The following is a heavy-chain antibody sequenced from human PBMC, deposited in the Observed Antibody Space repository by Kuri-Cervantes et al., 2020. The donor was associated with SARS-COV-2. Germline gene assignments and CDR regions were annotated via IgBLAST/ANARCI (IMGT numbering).Heavy chain of an antibody. CDR2: ISYDGSNK. J-gene: IGHJ4*02. D-gene: IGHD1-26*01. CDR3: AKEYSGSWGYGY. Sequence: LTCAASGFTFSSYGMHWVRQAPGKGLGWVAVISYDGSNKYYADSVKGRFTISRDNSKNTLYLQMNSLRAEDTAVYYCAKEYSGSWGYGYWGQGTLVTVSS. CDR1: GFTFSSYG. V-gene: IGHV3-30*18.